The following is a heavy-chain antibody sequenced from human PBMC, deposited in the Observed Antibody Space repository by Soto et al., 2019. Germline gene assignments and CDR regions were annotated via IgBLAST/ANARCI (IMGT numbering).Heavy chain of an antibody. CDR3: AKDGGSGSYNYYYYYMDV. CDR2: ISWNSGSI. Sequence: EVQLVESGGGLVQPGRSLRLSCAASGFTFDDYAMHWVRQAPGKGLEWVSGISWNSGSIGYADSVKGRFTISRDNAKNSLYLQMNRLRAEDTALYYCAKDGGSGSYNYYYYYMDVWGKGTTVTVSS. V-gene: IGHV3-9*01. CDR1: GFTFDDYA. J-gene: IGHJ6*03. D-gene: IGHD3-10*01.